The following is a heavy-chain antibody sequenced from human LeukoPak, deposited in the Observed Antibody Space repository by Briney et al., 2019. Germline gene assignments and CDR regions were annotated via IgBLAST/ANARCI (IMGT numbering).Heavy chain of an antibody. CDR2: ISFDGSNK. D-gene: IGHD3-10*01. CDR3: AKDLVGGSGSSEYYYGMDV. CDR1: GFTFSSYG. J-gene: IGHJ6*02. V-gene: IGHV3-30*18. Sequence: PGSSLRLSCAASGFTFSSYGMHWVRQAPGKGLEWVAVISFDGSNKYYADSVKGRFTISRDNSKNTLYLQMNSLRAEDTAVYYCAKDLVGGSGSSEYYYGMDVWGQGTTVTVS.